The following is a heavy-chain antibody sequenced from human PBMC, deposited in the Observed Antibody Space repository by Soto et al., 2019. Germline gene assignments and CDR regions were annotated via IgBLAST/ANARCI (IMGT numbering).Heavy chain of an antibody. V-gene: IGHV1-58*01. CDR1: GATFTSST. D-gene: IGHD3-22*01. Sequence: ASVKVSCKVSGATFTSSTVNWVRQARGQPPEWIGWILVGSGQTNSAQKFQGRVAITRDMSTYTAYLELNSLRSDDSAVYYCAAISSGYYRVFDYWGQGTPVTVSS. J-gene: IGHJ4*02. CDR3: AAISSGYYRVFDY. CDR2: ILVGSGQT.